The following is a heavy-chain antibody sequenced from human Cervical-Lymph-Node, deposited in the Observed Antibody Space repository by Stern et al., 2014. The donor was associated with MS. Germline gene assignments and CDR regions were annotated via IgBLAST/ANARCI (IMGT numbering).Heavy chain of an antibody. CDR2: INPNSGGT. CDR3: ARGASDY. J-gene: IGHJ4*02. V-gene: IGHV1-2*06. CDR1: GYTFSVYN. Sequence: VQLVESGAEVKKPGASVKVSCKASGYTFSVYNIHWVRQAPGQGLEWMGRINPNSGGTNYAQKFQGRVTITRYTSISIVYMELTRLRSDDTSVYYCARGASDYWGQGTLVTVSS. D-gene: IGHD3-16*01.